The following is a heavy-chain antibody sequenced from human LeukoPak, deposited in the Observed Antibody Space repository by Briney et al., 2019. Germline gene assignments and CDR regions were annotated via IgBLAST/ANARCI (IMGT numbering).Heavy chain of an antibody. D-gene: IGHD2-8*01. CDR1: GFTFSSYG. V-gene: IGHV3-7*01. CDR2: INQDGSQT. Sequence: PGGSLRLSCAASGFTFSSYGMHWVRRAPGKGLEWVANINQDGSQTFYVDSVKGRFTISRDNPGNSVYLQMNSLRAEDTAVYYCARLMFLWPPIYFDYWGQGTLVTVSS. CDR3: ARLMFLWPPIYFDY. J-gene: IGHJ4*02.